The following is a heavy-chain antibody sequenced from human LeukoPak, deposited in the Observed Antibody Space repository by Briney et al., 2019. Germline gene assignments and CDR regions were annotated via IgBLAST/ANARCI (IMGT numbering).Heavy chain of an antibody. CDR1: GYTFTDYY. Sequence: ASVKVSCKASGYTFTDYYIHWVRQAPGQGLEWMGWINPNSGDTKYAQKFQGGVTMTRDTSTSTAYMDLSSLISDDTAVYYCARDREGLAYFDYWGQGTLVTVSS. CDR3: ARDREGLAYFDY. J-gene: IGHJ4*02. D-gene: IGHD3/OR15-3a*01. V-gene: IGHV1-2*02. CDR2: INPNSGDT.